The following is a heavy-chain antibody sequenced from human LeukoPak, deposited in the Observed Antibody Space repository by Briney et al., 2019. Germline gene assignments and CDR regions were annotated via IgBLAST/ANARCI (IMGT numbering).Heavy chain of an antibody. CDR1: GFIVSSNY. Sequence: GGSLRLSCAASGFIVSSNYMSWVRQAPGKGLEWVSVIYSDGSTYYADSVKGRFALSRDNSKNTLYLQMNSLRAEDTAVYYCARYDCSGGSCYDYYYGMDVWGQGTTVTVSS. J-gene: IGHJ6*02. V-gene: IGHV3-53*01. CDR3: ARYDCSGGSCYDYYYGMDV. CDR2: IYSDGST. D-gene: IGHD2-15*01.